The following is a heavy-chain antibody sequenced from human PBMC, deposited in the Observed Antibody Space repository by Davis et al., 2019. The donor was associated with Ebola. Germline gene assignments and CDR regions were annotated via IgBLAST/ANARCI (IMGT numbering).Heavy chain of an antibody. CDR3: ARQESLYGSSDY. J-gene: IGHJ4*02. CDR1: GYSFTNYW. CDR2: IYPGDSGT. D-gene: IGHD2/OR15-2a*01. V-gene: IGHV5-51*01. Sequence: KVSCKASGYSFTNYWIGWVRQMPGKGLEWMGIIYPGDSGTRYSPSFEGQVTISVDRSISTAYLQWSSLKASDIAMYYCARQESLYGSSDYWGQGTLVTVSS.